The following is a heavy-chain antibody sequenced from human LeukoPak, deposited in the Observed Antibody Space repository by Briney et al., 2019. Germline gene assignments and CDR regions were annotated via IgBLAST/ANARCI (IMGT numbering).Heavy chain of an antibody. V-gene: IGHV3-7*01. Sequence: PGGSLRLSCAASGFTFSSYWMSWVRQAPGKGLEWVANIKQDGSEKYYVDSVKGRFTISRDNAKNSLYLQMNSLRAEDTAVYYCARVKRQLWAGYYYYMDVWGKGTTVTVSS. CDR2: IKQDGSEK. D-gene: IGHD5-18*01. J-gene: IGHJ6*03. CDR1: GFTFSSYW. CDR3: ARVKRQLWAGYYYYMDV.